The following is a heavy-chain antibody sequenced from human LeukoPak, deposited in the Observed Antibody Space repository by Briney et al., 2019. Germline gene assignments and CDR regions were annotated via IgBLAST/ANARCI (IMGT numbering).Heavy chain of an antibody. D-gene: IGHD1-26*01. V-gene: IGHV3-23*01. CDR1: GFTFSNAW. Sequence: GGSLRLSCAASGFTFSNAWMSWVRQAPGKGLEWVSAISGSGGSTYYADSVKGRFTISRDNSKNTLYPQMNSLRAEDTAVYYCARDLSGSLGDYYGMDVWGQGTTVTVSS. J-gene: IGHJ6*02. CDR2: ISGSGGST. CDR3: ARDLSGSLGDYYGMDV.